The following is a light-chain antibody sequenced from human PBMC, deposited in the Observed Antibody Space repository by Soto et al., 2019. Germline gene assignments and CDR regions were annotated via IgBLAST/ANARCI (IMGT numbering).Light chain of an antibody. Sequence: QPVLTQSSSASASLGSSVKLTCTLSSGYRAHAIAWHQQQTGKAPRFLMKLESGGDYNKGSGVPGRFSGSSSGADRYLTISNLQSEDEADYYCETWDTNGWVFGGGTKVTVL. CDR3: ETWDTNGWV. CDR2: LESGGDY. V-gene: IGLV4-60*03. J-gene: IGLJ3*02. CDR1: SGYRAHA.